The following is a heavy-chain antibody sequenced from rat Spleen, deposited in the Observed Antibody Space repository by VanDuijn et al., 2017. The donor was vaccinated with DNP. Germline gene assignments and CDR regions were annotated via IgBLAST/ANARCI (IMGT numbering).Heavy chain of an antibody. J-gene: IGHJ2*01. D-gene: IGHD4-3*01. CDR2: ISTSGGST. CDR3: TRWNSGHFDY. Sequence: EVQLVESGGGLVQPGRSLKLSCAASGFTFSAYYMAWVRQAPTKGLEWVASISTSGGSTYYRYSVKGRFTVSRDNAKSTLYLQMNSLRSEDMATYYCTRWNSGHFDYWGQGVMVSVSS. V-gene: IGHV5-25*01. CDR1: GFTFSAYY.